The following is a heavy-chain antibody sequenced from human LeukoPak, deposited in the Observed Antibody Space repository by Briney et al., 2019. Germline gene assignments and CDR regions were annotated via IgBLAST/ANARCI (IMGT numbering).Heavy chain of an antibody. CDR2: INPNSGGT. Sequence: ASAKVSFKASGYTFTGYYMHWVRQAPGQGLEWMGWINPNSGGTNYAQKFQGRVTMTRDTSISTAYMELSRLRSDDTAVYYCAREDRRIQLWPSLGYWGQGTLITVSS. CDR3: AREDRRIQLWPSLGY. CDR1: GYTFTGYY. D-gene: IGHD5-18*01. J-gene: IGHJ4*02. V-gene: IGHV1-2*02.